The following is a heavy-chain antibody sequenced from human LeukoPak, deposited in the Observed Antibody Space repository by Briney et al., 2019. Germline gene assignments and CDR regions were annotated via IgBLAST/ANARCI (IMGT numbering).Heavy chain of an antibody. CDR1: GFTFSSYE. Sequence: PGGSLRLSCAASGFTFSSYEMNWVRQAPGKGLEWVSYISSSGSTIYYADSVKGRFTISRDNDKNSLYLQMNSLRAEDTAVYYCARGFLGPFDYWGQGTLVTVSS. D-gene: IGHD2-21*01. CDR3: ARGFLGPFDY. J-gene: IGHJ4*02. CDR2: ISSSGSTI. V-gene: IGHV3-48*03.